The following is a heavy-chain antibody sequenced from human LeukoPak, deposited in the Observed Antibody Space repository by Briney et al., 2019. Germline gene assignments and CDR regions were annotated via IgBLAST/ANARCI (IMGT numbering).Heavy chain of an antibody. J-gene: IGHJ5*01. CDR3: AREHNSGWFDY. CDR1: GFIFRTYN. V-gene: IGHV3-30-3*01. CDR2: ISYDGNNI. D-gene: IGHD3-22*01. Sequence: QAGGSLRLSCAASGFIFRTYNIHWVRQAPGKGLEWMAVISYDGNNIFYADSVKGRFTISRDSSRNTLYLQMSSLRPEDTALYYCAREHNSGWFDYWGQGTLVTVSS.